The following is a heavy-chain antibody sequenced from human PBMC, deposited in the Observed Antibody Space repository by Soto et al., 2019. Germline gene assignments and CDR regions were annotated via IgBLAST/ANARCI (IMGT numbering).Heavy chain of an antibody. V-gene: IGHV3-30*18. CDR2: ISYDGSNK. Sequence: PGGSLRLSCAASGFTFSSYGMHWVRQAPGKGLEWVAVISYDGSNKYYADSVKGRFTISRDNSKNTLYLQMNSLRAEDTAVYYCAKDVDSSGYLDYWGQGTLVTVSS. D-gene: IGHD3-22*01. CDR3: AKDVDSSGYLDY. J-gene: IGHJ4*02. CDR1: GFTFSSYG.